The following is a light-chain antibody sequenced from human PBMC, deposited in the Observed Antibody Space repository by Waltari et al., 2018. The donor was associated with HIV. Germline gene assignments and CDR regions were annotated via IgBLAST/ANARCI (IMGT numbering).Light chain of an antibody. CDR2: DAS. V-gene: IGKV1-33*01. J-gene: IGKJ5*01. CDR1: QDISTH. CDR3: QQYGRFPPIT. Sequence: DIQMIQSPSSLSASVGDRVTSTCQASQDISTHLHWYQQKPGKAPNLLIYDASNLETGGASRFSGSGSATDFSFTISSLQPEDIATYFCQQYGRFPPITFGRGTRLEI.